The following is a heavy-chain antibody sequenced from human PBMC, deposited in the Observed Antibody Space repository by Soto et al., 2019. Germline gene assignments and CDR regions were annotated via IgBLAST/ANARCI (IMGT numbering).Heavy chain of an antibody. J-gene: IGHJ3*02. CDR2: MNPNTGNS. Sequence: ASVKVSCKASGYTFTSYDIYWVRQATGQGLEWMGWMNPNTGNSGYAQKFQGRVTMTSDTSISTAHMELSSLRSEDTAVYYCARDGTYYYDSSHKAHDAFDIWGQGTMVTVSS. CDR3: ARDGTYYYDSSHKAHDAFDI. D-gene: IGHD3-22*01. V-gene: IGHV1-8*01. CDR1: GYTFTSYD.